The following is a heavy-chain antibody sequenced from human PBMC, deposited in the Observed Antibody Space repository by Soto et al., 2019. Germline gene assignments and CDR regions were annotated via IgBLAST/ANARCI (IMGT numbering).Heavy chain of an antibody. J-gene: IGHJ3*02. CDR1: GYTFTGYY. Sequence: ASVKVSCKASGYTFTGYYMHWVRQAPGQGLERIGWINPNSDGTNYAQKFQGWVTMTRDTSISTAYMELSRLRSDDTAVYYCASGMEVTGDAFDIWGQGTMVTVSS. D-gene: IGHD2-21*02. CDR2: INPNSDGT. V-gene: IGHV1-2*04. CDR3: ASGMEVTGDAFDI.